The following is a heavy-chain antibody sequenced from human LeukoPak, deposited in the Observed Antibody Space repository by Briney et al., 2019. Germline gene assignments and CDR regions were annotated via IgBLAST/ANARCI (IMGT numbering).Heavy chain of an antibody. CDR2: IYPGDSDT. V-gene: IGHV5-51*01. CDR3: ARPANRGDAFDI. Sequence: GESLKISCKGSGYSFTNYWIGWVRQMPGKGLEWMGLIYPGDSDTRYSPSFQGRVTISADKSITTAYLQWSSLRASDTAMYYCARPANRGDAFDIWGQGTMVTVSS. J-gene: IGHJ3*02. D-gene: IGHD2/OR15-2a*01. CDR1: GYSFTNYW.